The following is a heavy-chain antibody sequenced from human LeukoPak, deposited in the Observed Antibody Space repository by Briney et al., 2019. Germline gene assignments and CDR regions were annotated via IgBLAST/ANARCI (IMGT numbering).Heavy chain of an antibody. CDR3: ARDSGLAARPNYYYYMDV. Sequence: SGKLCCNSSAASFSSYGISWGRHGPGQGLEWMGGIITIYDTANYAQKFQGRVTITTDESTSTAYMELSSLRSEDTAVYYSARDSGLAARPNYYYYMDVWGKGTTVTVSS. V-gene: IGHV1-69*05. CDR2: IITIYDTA. CDR1: AASFSSYG. D-gene: IGHD6-6*01. J-gene: IGHJ6*03.